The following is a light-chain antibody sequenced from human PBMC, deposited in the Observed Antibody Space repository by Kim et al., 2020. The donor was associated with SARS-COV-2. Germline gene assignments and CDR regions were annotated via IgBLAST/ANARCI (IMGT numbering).Light chain of an antibody. CDR3: QQYNHLLS. Sequence: DIQMTQSPSSLSASVGDRVTITCQASQDIREYLNWYQQKPGKAPKLLIYDASDLEPGVPSRFSGSGYGTNFSVTISSLQPDDVATYYCQQYNHLLSFGPGTKVDIK. V-gene: IGKV1-33*01. J-gene: IGKJ3*01. CDR1: QDIREY. CDR2: DAS.